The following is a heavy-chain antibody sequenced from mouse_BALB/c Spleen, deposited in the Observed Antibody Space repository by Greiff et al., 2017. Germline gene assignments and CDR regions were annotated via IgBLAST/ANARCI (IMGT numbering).Heavy chain of an antibody. V-gene: IGHV1-15*01. CDR2: IDPETGGT. CDR3: TRDDYDYDVFAY. CDR1: GYTFTDYE. Sequence: VQLQQSGAELVRPGASVTLSCKASGYTFTDYEMHWVKQTPVHGLEWIGAIDPETGGTAYNQKFKGKATLTADKSSSTADMELRSLTSEDSAVYYCTRDDYDYDVFAYWGQGTLVTVSA. D-gene: IGHD2-4*01. J-gene: IGHJ3*01.